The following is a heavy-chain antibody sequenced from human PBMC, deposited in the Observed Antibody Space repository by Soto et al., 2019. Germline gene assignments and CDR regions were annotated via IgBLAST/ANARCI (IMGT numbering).Heavy chain of an antibody. CDR1: GGSISSGDYY. CDR2: IYYSGST. J-gene: IGHJ4*02. CDR3: ARVTLEYSSSVDS. V-gene: IGHV4-30-4*01. D-gene: IGHD6-6*01. Sequence: QVQLQESGPGLVKPSQTLSLTCTVSGGSISSGDYYWSWIRQPPGKGLEWIGYIYYSGSTYYNPSLKTRVTISVDTSKNPFSLKLSSVTAADTAVYYCARVTLEYSSSVDSWGQGTLVTVSS.